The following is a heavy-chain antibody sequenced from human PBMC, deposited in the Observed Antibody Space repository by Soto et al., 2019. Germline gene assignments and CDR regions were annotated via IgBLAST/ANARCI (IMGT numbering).Heavy chain of an antibody. Sequence: ASVKVSCKASGYTFTSYGISWVRQAPGQGLEWMGWISAYNGNTNYAQKLQGRVTMTTDTSTSTAYMELRSLRSDDTAVYYCARDGLGSYSESGYYYGMDVWGQGTTVTVSS. J-gene: IGHJ6*02. CDR3: ARDGLGSYSESGYYYGMDV. D-gene: IGHD3-10*01. V-gene: IGHV1-18*01. CDR2: ISAYNGNT. CDR1: GYTFTSYG.